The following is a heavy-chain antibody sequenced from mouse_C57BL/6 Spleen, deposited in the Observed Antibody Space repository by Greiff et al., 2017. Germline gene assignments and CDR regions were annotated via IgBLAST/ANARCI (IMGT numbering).Heavy chain of an antibody. CDR3: ATIYYYGSSWFAY. Sequence: QVQLQQPGAELVRPGSSVKLSCKASGYTFTSYWMDWVKQRPGQGLEWIGNIYPSDSETHYNQKFKDKATLTVDKSSSTAYMQLSSLTSEDSAVYYCATIYYYGSSWFAYWGQGTLVPVSA. D-gene: IGHD1-1*01. CDR2: IYPSDSET. V-gene: IGHV1-61*01. CDR1: GYTFTSYW. J-gene: IGHJ3*01.